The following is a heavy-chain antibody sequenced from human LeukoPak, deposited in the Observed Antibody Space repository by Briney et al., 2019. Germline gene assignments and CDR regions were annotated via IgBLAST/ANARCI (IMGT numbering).Heavy chain of an antibody. CDR2: IKQDGSEK. CDR1: GFTFSIYW. Sequence: GGSLRLSCAASGFTFSIYWMNWVRQAPGKGLEWVANIKQDGSEKYYVDSVKGRFTISRDNAKNSLYLQMNSLRAEDTAVYNCARGGGLWGQGTLVTVSS. J-gene: IGHJ4*02. V-gene: IGHV3-7*01. CDR3: ARGGGL. D-gene: IGHD3-16*01.